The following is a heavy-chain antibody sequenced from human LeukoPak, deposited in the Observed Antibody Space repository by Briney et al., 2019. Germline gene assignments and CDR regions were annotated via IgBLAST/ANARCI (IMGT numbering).Heavy chain of an antibody. CDR2: IKPDGSVR. V-gene: IGHV3-7*01. D-gene: IGHD3-16*01. CDR3: ARDLGGGFFDD. Sequence: GESLKISCAASGFTFSNSWMAWIRQAPEKGLEFVANIKPDGSVRNYMDSLKGRFTISRDNAKNSLYLQMNSLGAGDTVLYYCARDLGGGFFDDWGQGIPVTVSS. CDR1: GFTFSNSW. J-gene: IGHJ4*02.